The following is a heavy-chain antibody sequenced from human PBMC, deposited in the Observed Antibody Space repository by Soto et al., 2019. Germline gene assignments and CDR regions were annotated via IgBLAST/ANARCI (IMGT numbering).Heavy chain of an antibody. CDR1: GGSFSGYY. J-gene: IGHJ4*02. V-gene: IGHV4-34*01. D-gene: IGHD3-9*01. CDR2: INHSGST. Sequence: QVQLQQWGAGLLKPSETLSLTCAVYGGSFSGYYWSWIRQPAGKGLEWIGEINHSGSTNYNPSLKSRVTISVDTSKNQFSLKLSSVTAADTAVYYCASEPTYYDILTGPRGKDGWGQGTLVTVSS. CDR3: ASEPTYYDILTGPRGKDG.